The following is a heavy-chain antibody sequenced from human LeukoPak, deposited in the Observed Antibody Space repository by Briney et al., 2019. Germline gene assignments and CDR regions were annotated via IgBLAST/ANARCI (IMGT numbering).Heavy chain of an antibody. J-gene: IGHJ3*02. D-gene: IGHD1-1*01. V-gene: IGHV4-34*01. CDR1: GGSFSGYY. CDR2: INHSGST. CDR3: ARGGGRYNWNRQAFDI. Sequence: SETLSLTCAVYGGSFSGYYWSWIRQPPGKGLEWIGEINHSGSTNYNPSLKSRVTISVDTSKNQFSLKLSSVTAADTAVYYCARGGGRYNWNRQAFDIWGQGTMVTVSS.